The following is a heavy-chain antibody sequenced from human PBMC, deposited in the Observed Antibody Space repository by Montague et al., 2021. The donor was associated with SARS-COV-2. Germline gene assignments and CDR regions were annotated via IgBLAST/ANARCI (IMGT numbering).Heavy chain of an antibody. CDR3: ARDQPAYCTGGNCHPFDY. CDR1: GASISRSSYY. Sequence: SETLSLTCTVSGASISRSSYYWGWIRQPPGKGLEWIGNIYYSGSTNYNPSLKSRVTISVDTSKNQFSLRLSSVTAADTAVYYCARDQPAYCTGGNCHPFDYWGQGTLVTVSS. V-gene: IGHV4-39*07. D-gene: IGHD2-15*01. J-gene: IGHJ4*02. CDR2: IYYSGST.